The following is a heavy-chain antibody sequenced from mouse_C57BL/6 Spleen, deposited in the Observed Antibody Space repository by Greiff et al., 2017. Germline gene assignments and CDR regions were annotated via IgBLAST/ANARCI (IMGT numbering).Heavy chain of an antibody. CDR1: GFTFSSYG. J-gene: IGHJ2*01. V-gene: IGHV5-6*01. CDR3: ARHPSGTGYFDY. Sequence: EVHLVESGGDLVKPGGSLKLSCEASGFTFSSYGMSWVRQTPDKRLEWVATISSGGSYTYYPDSVKGRFTISRDNAKNTLYLQMSSLKSEDPAMYYCARHPSGTGYFDYWGQGTTLTVSS. D-gene: IGHD4-1*01. CDR2: ISSGGSYT.